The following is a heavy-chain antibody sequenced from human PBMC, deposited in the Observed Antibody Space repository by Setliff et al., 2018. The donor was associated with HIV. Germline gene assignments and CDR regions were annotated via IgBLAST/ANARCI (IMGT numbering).Heavy chain of an antibody. D-gene: IGHD3-22*01. CDR3: ARHATRISMIVVVPDAFDI. V-gene: IGHV4-59*08. CDR1: GGSSSSYY. J-gene: IGHJ3*02. Sequence: SETLSLTCTVSGGSSSSYYWSWIRQSPGKGLEWIGYVYDSGSTNYNPSLKSRVTILIDTSMSQLSLKLSSVAAADTAVYYCARHATRISMIVVVPDAFDIWGQGTMVTVSS. CDR2: VYDSGST.